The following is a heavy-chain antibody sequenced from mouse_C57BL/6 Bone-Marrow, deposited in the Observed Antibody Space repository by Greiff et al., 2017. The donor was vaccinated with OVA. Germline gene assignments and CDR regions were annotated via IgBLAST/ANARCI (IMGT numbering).Heavy chain of an antibody. CDR1: GYTFTSYW. CDR2: IYPSDSET. V-gene: IGHV1-61*01. D-gene: IGHD4-1*01. Sequence: QVQLQQPGAELVRPGSSVKLSCKASGYTFTSYWMDWVKQRPGQGLEWIGNIYPSDSETHYNQKFKDKATLTVDKSSSTAYMQLSSLTSEDSAVYCCARDWDVRFAYWGQGTLVTVSA. CDR3: ARDWDVRFAY. J-gene: IGHJ3*01.